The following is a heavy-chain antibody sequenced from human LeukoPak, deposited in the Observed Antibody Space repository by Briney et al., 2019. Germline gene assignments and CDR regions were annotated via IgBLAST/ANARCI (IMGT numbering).Heavy chain of an antibody. Sequence: SETLSLTCAVYGGSFSGYYWSWIRQPPGKGLEWIGYIYYSGSTYYNPSLKSRVTISVDTSKNQFSLKLSSVTAADTAVYYCARVHSYCGGDCPVTDAFDIWGQGAMVTVSS. CDR3: ARVHSYCGGDCPVTDAFDI. D-gene: IGHD2-21*02. J-gene: IGHJ3*02. CDR1: GGSFSGYY. CDR2: IYYSGST. V-gene: IGHV4-30-4*08.